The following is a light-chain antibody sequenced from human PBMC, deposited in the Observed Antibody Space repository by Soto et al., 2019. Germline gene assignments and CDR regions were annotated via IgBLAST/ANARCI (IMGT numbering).Light chain of an antibody. CDR3: CSYAGSYTFL. J-gene: IGLJ2*01. V-gene: IGLV4-69*01. CDR2: LNNDGSH. Sequence: QSVLTQSPSASASLGASVKLTCTLSSGHSSYAIAWHQQQPEKGPRYLMKLNNDGSHNKGDGIPDRFSGSSSGAERYLTISSLQSEDEADYYCCSYAGSYTFLFGGGTNSPS. CDR1: SGHSSYA.